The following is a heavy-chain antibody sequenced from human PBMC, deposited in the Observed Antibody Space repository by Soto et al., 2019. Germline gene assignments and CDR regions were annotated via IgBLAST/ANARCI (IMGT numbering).Heavy chain of an antibody. CDR2: IPYSGGP. J-gene: IGHJ5*02. D-gene: IGHD3-10*01. CDR1: GDSIRSYF. V-gene: IGHV4-59*01. Sequence: SETLSLTCNVSGDSIRSYFWSWVRQPAGKGLEWIGYIPYSGGPTYNPPLKSRVTISIDTSKKQFSLKMTSVTAADTAVYYCASSKMGLISVLETWGQGTLVTVSS. CDR3: ASSKMGLISVLET.